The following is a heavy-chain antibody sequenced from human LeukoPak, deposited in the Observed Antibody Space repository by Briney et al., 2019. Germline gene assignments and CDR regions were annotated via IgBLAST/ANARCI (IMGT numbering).Heavy chain of an antibody. J-gene: IGHJ4*02. CDR1: GGSFSGYY. CDR2: INHSGST. CDR3: ARGSLAARAFDY. D-gene: IGHD6-6*01. V-gene: IGHV4-34*01. Sequence: SETLSLTCAVYGGSFSGYYWSWIRQPPGKGLEWIGEINHSGSTNYNPSLKSRVTISVDTSKNQFSLKLSSVTAADTTVYYCARGSLAARAFDYWGQGTLVTVSS.